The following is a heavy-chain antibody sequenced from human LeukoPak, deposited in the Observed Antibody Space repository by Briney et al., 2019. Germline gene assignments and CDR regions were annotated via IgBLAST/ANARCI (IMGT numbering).Heavy chain of an antibody. V-gene: IGHV1-18*01. J-gene: IGHJ6*03. CDR1: GYTFTSYG. D-gene: IGHD3-3*01. CDR3: ARAYYDFWSGYQHYYYYMDV. Sequence: ASVKVSCKASGYTFTSYGISWVRQAPGQGLEWMGWISAYNGNTNYAQKLQGRVTMTTDTSTSTAYMELSRLRSDDTAVYYCARAYYDFWSGYQHYYYYMDVWGKGTTVTVSS. CDR2: ISAYNGNT.